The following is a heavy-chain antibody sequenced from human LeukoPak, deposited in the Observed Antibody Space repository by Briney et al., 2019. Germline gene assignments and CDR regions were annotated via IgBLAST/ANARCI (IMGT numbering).Heavy chain of an antibody. J-gene: IGHJ4*02. CDR1: GYTFTSYG. D-gene: IGHD3-10*01. CDR2: ISAYNGDT. V-gene: IGHV1-18*01. CDR3: ARVFSEYGSGSLVDY. Sequence: ASVKVSCKASGYTFTSYGISWVRQAPGQGLEWMGWISAYNGDTNYEQKLQGRVTITTDTSTSTAYMELRSLRSDDTAVYYCARVFSEYGSGSLVDYWGQGTLVTVSS.